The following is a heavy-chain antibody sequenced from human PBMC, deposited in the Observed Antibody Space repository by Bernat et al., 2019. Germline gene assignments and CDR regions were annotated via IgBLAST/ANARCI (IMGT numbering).Heavy chain of an antibody. CDR1: GFTFDDYA. V-gene: IGHV3-9*01. Sequence: EVQLVESGGGLVQPGRSLRLSCAASGFTFDDYAMHWVRQAPGKGLEWVSGISWNSGSIGYADSVKGRFTISRDNAKNSLYLQMNSLRAEATALYYCAKDRSSWSCWFDPWGQGTLVTVSS. CDR3: AKDRSSWSCWFDP. CDR2: ISWNSGSI. J-gene: IGHJ5*02. D-gene: IGHD6-13*01.